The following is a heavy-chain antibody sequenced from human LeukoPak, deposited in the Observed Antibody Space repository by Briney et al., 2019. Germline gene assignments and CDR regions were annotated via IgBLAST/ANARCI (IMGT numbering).Heavy chain of an antibody. V-gene: IGHV4-59*13. CDR3: ARETSQKGAHYMDV. CDR2: IYYGGST. J-gene: IGHJ6*03. D-gene: IGHD3-16*01. Sequence: SETLSLTCTVSGGSISSYYWSWIRQLPGRGLEWIGYIYYGGSTNYNPSLKSRVTISVDTSKNQFSLKLSSVTAADTAVYYCARETSQKGAHYMDVWGKGTTVTISS. CDR1: GGSISSYY.